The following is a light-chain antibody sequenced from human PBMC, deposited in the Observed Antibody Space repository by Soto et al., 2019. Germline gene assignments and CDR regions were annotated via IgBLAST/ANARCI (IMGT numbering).Light chain of an antibody. CDR1: QSVSSSY. J-gene: IGKJ1*01. V-gene: IGKV3-20*01. Sequence: EIVLTQSPGTLSLSPGERATLSCRASQSVSSSYLAWDQQKPGQAPRLLIYGASSRGTGIPDRFSGSGSGTDFTLTISRLEPEDCAVYYCQPSGTSPQTFGLGTKVEIK. CDR2: GAS. CDR3: QPSGTSPQT.